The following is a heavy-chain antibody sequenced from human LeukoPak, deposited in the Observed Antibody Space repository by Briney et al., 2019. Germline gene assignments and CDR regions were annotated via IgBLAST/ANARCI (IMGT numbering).Heavy chain of an antibody. CDR1: GGSISSYY. J-gene: IGHJ4*02. V-gene: IGHV4-59*01. CDR3: ARVTPPSYFDY. Sequence: SETPSLTCTVSGGSISSYYWSWIRQPPGKGLEWIGYIYYSGSTNYNPSLKSRVTISVDTSKNQFSLKLSSVTAADTAVYYCARVTPPSYFDYWGQGTLVTVSS. CDR2: IYYSGST. D-gene: IGHD1-14*01.